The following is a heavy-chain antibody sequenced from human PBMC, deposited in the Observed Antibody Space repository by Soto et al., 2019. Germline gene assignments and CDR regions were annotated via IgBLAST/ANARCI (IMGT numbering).Heavy chain of an antibody. D-gene: IGHD2-15*01. Sequence: SEKVSCKASVCTFSSSAVQWVRQARGQRVELIGWTVFVSGKTNXSQNFQERVXTTRDVSASTAXMELIXLRSEDTGVDYCAASESVSGGAFDIWGQGTMVTVS. CDR2: TVFVSGKT. CDR3: AASESVSGGAFDI. V-gene: IGHV1-58*01. CDR1: VCTFSSSA. J-gene: IGHJ3*02.